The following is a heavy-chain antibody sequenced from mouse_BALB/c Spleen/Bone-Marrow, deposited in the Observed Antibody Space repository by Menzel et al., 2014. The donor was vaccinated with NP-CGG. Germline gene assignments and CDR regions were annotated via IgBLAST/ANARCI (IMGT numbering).Heavy chain of an antibody. CDR1: GFSFSSYA. D-gene: IGHD1-2*01. CDR2: ISGGGNS. Sequence: EVKLVESGGGLVKPGGSLKLSCAASGFSFSSYAVSWVRQTPEKRLEWVASISGGGNSYHSDNMKGRFTISRDNARNILYLQMSSLRSEDTAMYYCARARGVTTATPYYFDYWGQGTALTVSS. J-gene: IGHJ2*01. V-gene: IGHV5-6-5*01. CDR3: ARARGVTTATPYYFDY.